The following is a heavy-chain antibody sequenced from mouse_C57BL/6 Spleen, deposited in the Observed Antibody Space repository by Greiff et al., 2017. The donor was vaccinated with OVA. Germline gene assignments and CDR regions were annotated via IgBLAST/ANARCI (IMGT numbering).Heavy chain of an antibody. J-gene: IGHJ4*01. V-gene: IGHV5-17*01. CDR2: ISSGSSTI. Sequence: EVMLVESGGGLVKPGGSLKLSCAASGFTFSDYGMHWVRQAPEKGLEWVAYISSGSSTIYYADTVKGRFTISRDNAKNTLFLQMTSLRSEDTAMYYCAGGYDGYPDYWGQGTSVTVSS. CDR3: AGGYDGYPDY. CDR1: GFTFSDYG. D-gene: IGHD2-3*01.